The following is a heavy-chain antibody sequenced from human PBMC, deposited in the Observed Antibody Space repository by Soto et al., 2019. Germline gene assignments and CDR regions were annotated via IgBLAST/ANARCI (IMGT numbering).Heavy chain of an antibody. J-gene: IGHJ4*02. D-gene: IGHD2-15*01. Sequence: QVQLQESGPGLVKPSETLSLTCTVSGGSISSYYWSWIRQPPGKGLEWIGYIYYSGSTNYNPSLKSRVTISVDTSKNQFSLKLSSVTAADTAVYYCARERGGNFDYWGQGTLVTVSS. CDR2: IYYSGST. CDR3: ARERGGNFDY. CDR1: GGSISSYY. V-gene: IGHV4-59*01.